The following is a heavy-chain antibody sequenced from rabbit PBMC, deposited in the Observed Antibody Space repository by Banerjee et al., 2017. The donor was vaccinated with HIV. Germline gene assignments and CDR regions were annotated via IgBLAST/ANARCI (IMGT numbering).Heavy chain of an antibody. CDR2: IYSTSGST. V-gene: IGHV1S43*01. J-gene: IGHJ4*01. CDR3: VRDLAGVIGWNFNL. Sequence: QEQLVESGGGLVTPGGSLTLTCKASGFSFSSGYDMCWVRQAPGKGLEWIGCIYSTSGSTDYASWVNGRFTISLDNAQNTVFLQMTSLTVAGTATYFCVRDLAGVIGWNFNLWGPGTLVTVS. D-gene: IGHD4-1*01. CDR1: GFSFSSGYD.